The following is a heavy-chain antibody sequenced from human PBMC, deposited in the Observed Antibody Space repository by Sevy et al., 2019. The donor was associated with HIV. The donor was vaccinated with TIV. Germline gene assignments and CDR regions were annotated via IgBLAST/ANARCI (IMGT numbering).Heavy chain of an antibody. CDR3: TKGIVGANWDWFDP. V-gene: IGHV3-15*01. D-gene: IGHD1-26*01. J-gene: IGHJ5*02. CDR2: IKSRHDGGTT. CDR1: GFTFNEAW. Sequence: GGSLRLSCAASGFTFNEAWMSWVRQAPGKGLEWVGRIKSRHDGGTTDYAVPVKGRFIISRDDSTKMLYLQMRSLRTEDTGVYYCTKGIVGANWDWFDPWGQGTLVTVSS.